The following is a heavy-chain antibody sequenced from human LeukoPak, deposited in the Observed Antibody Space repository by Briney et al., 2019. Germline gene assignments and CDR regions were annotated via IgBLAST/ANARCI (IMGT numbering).Heavy chain of an antibody. D-gene: IGHD4-17*01. CDR2: INPNSGGT. V-gene: IGHV1-2*02. CDR1: GYTFSSYY. CDR3: ARAIRNYGDGDAFDI. J-gene: IGHJ3*02. Sequence: ASVKVSCKASGYTFSSYYMHWVRQAPGQGLEWMGWINPNSGGTNYAQKFQGRVTMTRDTSISTAYMELSRLRSDDTAVYYCARAIRNYGDGDAFDIWGQGTMVTVSS.